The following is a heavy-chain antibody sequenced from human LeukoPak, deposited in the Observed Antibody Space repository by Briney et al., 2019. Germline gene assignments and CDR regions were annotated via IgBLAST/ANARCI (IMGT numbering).Heavy chain of an antibody. Sequence: SETLSLTCTVSGYSISSGYYWSWIRQPPGKGLEWIGEINHSGSTNYNPSLKSRVTISVDTSKNQFSLKLSSVTAADTAVYYCARHKANGVAAAGRPNWFDPWGQGTLVTVSS. CDR2: INHSGST. D-gene: IGHD6-13*01. CDR1: GYSISSGYY. J-gene: IGHJ5*02. CDR3: ARHKANGVAAAGRPNWFDP. V-gene: IGHV4-38-2*02.